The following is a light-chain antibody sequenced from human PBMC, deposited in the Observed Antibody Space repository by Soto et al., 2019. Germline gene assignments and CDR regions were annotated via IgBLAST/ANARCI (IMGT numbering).Light chain of an antibody. V-gene: IGLV2-8*01. CDR1: SSDVGGYNY. CDR2: EIS. Sequence: QSALTQPPSASGSPGQSVTISCAGTSSDVGGYNYVSWYQQHPGKAPKLMIYEISKRPSGVPDRFSGSKSGNTASLTVSGLQAEDEADDSCTSYAASHTLGVFRSGTNLTV. CDR3: TSYAASHTLGV. J-gene: IGLJ1*01.